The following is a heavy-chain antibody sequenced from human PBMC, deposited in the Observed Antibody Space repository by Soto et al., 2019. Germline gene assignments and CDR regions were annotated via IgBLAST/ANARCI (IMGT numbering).Heavy chain of an antibody. CDR3: ASNPIGYYDSSGYYSTHFDY. Sequence: ASVKVSCKASGYTFTSYGISWVRQAPGQGLEWMGWISAYNGNTNYAQKLQGRVTMTTDTSTSTAYMELRSLRPDDTAVYYCASNPIGYYDSSGYYSTHFDYWGQGTLVTVSS. CDR1: GYTFTSYG. CDR2: ISAYNGNT. D-gene: IGHD3-22*01. V-gene: IGHV1-18*01. J-gene: IGHJ4*02.